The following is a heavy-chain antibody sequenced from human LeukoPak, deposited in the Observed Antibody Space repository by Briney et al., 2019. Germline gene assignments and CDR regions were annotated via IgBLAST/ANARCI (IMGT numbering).Heavy chain of an antibody. J-gene: IGHJ3*02. CDR2: INPSGGST. Sequence: GASVKVSCKASGYTFTSYYMHWVRQAPGQGLEWMGIINPSGGSTSYAQKFQGRVTMTTDTSTSTAYMELRSLRSDDTAVYYCARARRHQAFDIWGQGTMVTVSS. CDR3: ARARRHQAFDI. V-gene: IGHV1-46*01. CDR1: GYTFTSYY.